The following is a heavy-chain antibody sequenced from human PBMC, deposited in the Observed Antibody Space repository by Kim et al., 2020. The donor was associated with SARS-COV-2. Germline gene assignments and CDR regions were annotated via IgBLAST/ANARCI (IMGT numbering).Heavy chain of an antibody. D-gene: IGHD3-3*01. CDR3: ARLGKSAGYYDFWSGSHNWFDP. CDR1: GGSISSSSYY. J-gene: IGHJ5*02. Sequence: SETLSITCTVSGGSISSSSYYWGWIRQPPGKGLEWIGSIYYSGSTYYNPSLKSRVTISVDTSKNQFSLKLSSVTAADTAVYYCARLGKSAGYYDFWSGSHNWFDPWGQGTLVTVSS. CDR2: IYYSGST. V-gene: IGHV4-39*01.